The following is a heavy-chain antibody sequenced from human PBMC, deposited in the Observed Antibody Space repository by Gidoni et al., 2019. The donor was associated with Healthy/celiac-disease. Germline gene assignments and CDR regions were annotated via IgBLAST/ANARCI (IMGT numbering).Heavy chain of an antibody. CDR2: IYSGGST. V-gene: IGHV3-66*01. Sequence: EVQLVESGGGLVQPGGSLRLSCAASGFPVSSNYMSWVRQAPGKGLAWVSVIYSGGSTYYADSVKGRFTISRENSKNTLYLQMNSLRAEDTAVYYCSGSGSYVSYYFDYWGQGTLVTVSS. CDR1: GFPVSSNY. D-gene: IGHD3-10*01. J-gene: IGHJ4*02. CDR3: SGSGSYVSYYFDY.